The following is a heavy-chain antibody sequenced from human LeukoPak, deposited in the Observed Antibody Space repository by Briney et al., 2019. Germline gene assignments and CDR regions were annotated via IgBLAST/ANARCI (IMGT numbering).Heavy chain of an antibody. CDR1: GGSISSYY. CDR2: IYYSGST. J-gene: IGHJ4*02. CDR3: ARLTLYSRVIDY. Sequence: PSETLSLTCTVSGGSISSYYWSWIRQPPGKGLEWIGYIYYSGSTNYNPPLKSRVTISVDTSKNQFSLKLSSVTAADTAVYYCARLTLYSRVIDYWGQGTLVTVSS. V-gene: IGHV4-59*01. D-gene: IGHD6-13*01.